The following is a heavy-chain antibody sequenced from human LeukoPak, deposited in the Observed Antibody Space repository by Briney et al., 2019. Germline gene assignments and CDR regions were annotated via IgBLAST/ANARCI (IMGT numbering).Heavy chain of an antibody. J-gene: IGHJ4*02. CDR2: TSGSGGST. CDR3: AKDLYYDILTDYPSFDY. V-gene: IGHV3-23*01. Sequence: PGGSLRLSCAASGFTFSTYTMSWVRQAPGKGLEWVSATSGSGGSTYYAASVKGRFTISRDNSKNTLYLQMNSLRAEDTAVYYCAKDLYYDILTDYPSFDYWGQGTLVTVSS. D-gene: IGHD3-9*01. CDR1: GFTFSTYT.